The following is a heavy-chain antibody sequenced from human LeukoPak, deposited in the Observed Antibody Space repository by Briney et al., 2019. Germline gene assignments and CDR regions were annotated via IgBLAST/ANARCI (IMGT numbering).Heavy chain of an antibody. CDR2: INSDGSST. Sequence: GGSLRLSCAASGFAFSNYWMHWVRQAPGKGLVWVSRINSDGSSTNYADSVKGRFTISRDNAKNTLYLQMNSLRAEDTAVYYCALLDRGVVFDYWGQGTLVTVSS. J-gene: IGHJ4*02. CDR1: GFAFSNYW. V-gene: IGHV3-74*01. CDR3: ALLDRGVVFDY. D-gene: IGHD3-10*01.